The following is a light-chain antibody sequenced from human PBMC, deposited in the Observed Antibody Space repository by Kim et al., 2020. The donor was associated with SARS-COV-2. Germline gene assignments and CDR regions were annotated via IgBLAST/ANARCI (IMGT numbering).Light chain of an antibody. J-gene: IGLJ3*02. CDR2: EDN. Sequence: TVTITCTRSSGSIASNDVQWYQQRPGSSPTTVIYEDNHRPSGVPERVSGSIDSSSNSASLTISGLKTEDETDYYCQSYDSSNHGVFGGGTQLTVL. CDR3: QSYDSSNHGV. V-gene: IGLV6-57*01. CDR1: SGSIASND.